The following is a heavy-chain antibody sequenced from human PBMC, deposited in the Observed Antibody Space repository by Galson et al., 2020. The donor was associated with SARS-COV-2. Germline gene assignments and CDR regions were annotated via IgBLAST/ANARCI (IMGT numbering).Heavy chain of an antibody. Sequence: GGSLRLSGVAYGFNLSRYARQSVRQGTGKGVGWEAVISHDGSNKYYADSVKGRFTISRDNSKNTLYLQMNSLRAEDTAVYYCARSLGCSYYYGMDFGGQGTTVSVS. D-gene: IGHD2-8*01. J-gene: IGHJ6*02. CDR3: ARSLGCSYYYGMDF. CDR1: GFNLSRYA. V-gene: IGHV3-30*04. CDR2: ISHDGSNK.